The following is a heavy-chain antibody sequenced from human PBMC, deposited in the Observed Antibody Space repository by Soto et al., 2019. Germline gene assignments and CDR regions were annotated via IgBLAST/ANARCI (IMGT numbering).Heavy chain of an antibody. V-gene: IGHV1-69*13. CDR1: GGTFSSYA. CDR2: IIPIFGTA. D-gene: IGHD2-21*02. Sequence: ASVKVSCKASGGTFSSYAISWVRQAPGQGLEWMGGIIPIFGTANYAQKFQGRVTITADESTSTAYMELSSLRSEDTAVYYCARDRTYGSGDSHSRGYYFDYWGQGTLVTVSS. CDR3: ARDRTYGSGDSHSRGYYFDY. J-gene: IGHJ4*02.